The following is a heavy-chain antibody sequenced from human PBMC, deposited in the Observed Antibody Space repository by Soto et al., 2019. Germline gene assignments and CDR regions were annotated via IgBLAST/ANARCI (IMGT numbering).Heavy chain of an antibody. J-gene: IGHJ4*02. CDR2: IKQDGSEK. V-gene: IGHV3-7*03. CDR3: ASRVPDVAYYGVFDY. CDR1: GLTFSGHW. Sequence: GGSLRLSCAASGLTFSGHWMTWVRQAPGKGLEWVANIKQDGSEKYYVDSVKGRFTISRDNAKNSVFLQMNSLTVEDTAMYYCASRVPDVAYYGVFDYWGQGTLITVSS. D-gene: IGHD3-3*01.